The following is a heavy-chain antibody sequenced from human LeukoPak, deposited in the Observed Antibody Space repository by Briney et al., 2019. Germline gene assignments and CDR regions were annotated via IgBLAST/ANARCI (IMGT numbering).Heavy chain of an antibody. V-gene: IGHV3-23*01. CDR2: ISGSGGNT. J-gene: IGHJ4*02. CDR1: GITFNRFA. CDR3: ARHSRGRWYVFDY. D-gene: IGHD6-13*01. Sequence: GGSLRLSCAASGITFNRFAMSWVRQAPGKGLEWVSGISGSGGNTYYADSVKGRFTISRDNSNNTLYLQMNSLRAEDTAVYYCARHSRGRWYVFDYWGQGTLVTVSS.